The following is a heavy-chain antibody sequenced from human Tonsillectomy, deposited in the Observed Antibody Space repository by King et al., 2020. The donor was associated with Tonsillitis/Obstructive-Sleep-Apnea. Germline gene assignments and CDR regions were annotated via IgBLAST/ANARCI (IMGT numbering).Heavy chain of an antibody. CDR1: GFIFSSYG. J-gene: IGHJ6*03. V-gene: IGHV3-33*01. CDR2: IWYDGSHK. Sequence: VQLVESGGGVVQPGRSLRLSCAASGFIFSSYGMHWVRQAPGKGLEWVALIWYDGSHKYYADSVKGRFTVSRDISKNTLYLQMNSLRAEDTAGYYCARVPTTATSQYYFYYMDVWGKGTTVTVSS. D-gene: IGHD4-11*01. CDR3: ARVPTTATSQYYFYYMDV.